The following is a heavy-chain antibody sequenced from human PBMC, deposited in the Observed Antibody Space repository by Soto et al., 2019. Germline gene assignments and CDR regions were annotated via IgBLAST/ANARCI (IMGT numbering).Heavy chain of an antibody. V-gene: IGHV1-69*06. CDR2: IIPIFGTA. J-gene: IGHJ5*02. CDR3: ARDYDILTGYYSGGGWFDP. CDR1: GGTFSSYA. Sequence: QVQLVQSGAEVKKPGSSVKVSCKASGGTFSSYAISWVRQAPGQGLEWMGGIIPIFGTANYAQKFQGRVTITADKSTSTAYMELSSLRSEDTAVYYCARDYDILTGYYSGGGWFDPWGQVTLVTVSS. D-gene: IGHD3-9*01.